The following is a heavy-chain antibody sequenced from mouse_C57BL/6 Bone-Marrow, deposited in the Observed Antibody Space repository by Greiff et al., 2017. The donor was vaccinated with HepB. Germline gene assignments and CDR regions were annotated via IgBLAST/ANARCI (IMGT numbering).Heavy chain of an antibody. J-gene: IGHJ2*01. D-gene: IGHD2-3*01. Sequence: VMLVESGPGLVAPSQSLSITCTVSGFSLTSYAISWVRQPPGKGLEWLGVIWTGGGTNYNSALKSRLSISKDNSKSQVFLKMNSLQTDDTARYYCARNKVVTTDLYYFDYWGQGTTLTVSS. V-gene: IGHV2-9-1*01. CDR1: GFSLTSYA. CDR2: IWTGGGT. CDR3: ARNKVVTTDLYYFDY.